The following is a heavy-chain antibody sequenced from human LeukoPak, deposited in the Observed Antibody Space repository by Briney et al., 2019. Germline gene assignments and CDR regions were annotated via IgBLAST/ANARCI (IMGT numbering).Heavy chain of an antibody. CDR1: GFTFSSYA. D-gene: IGHD1-26*01. CDR3: AKGGLKHYYYYMDV. V-gene: IGHV3-23*01. J-gene: IGHJ6*03. Sequence: GGSLRLSCAASGFTFSSYAMSWVRQAPGKGLEWVSAISGSGGSTYYADSVNGRFTISRDNSKNTLYLQMNSLRAEDTAVYYCAKGGLKHYYYYMDVWGKGTTVTISS. CDR2: ISGSGGST.